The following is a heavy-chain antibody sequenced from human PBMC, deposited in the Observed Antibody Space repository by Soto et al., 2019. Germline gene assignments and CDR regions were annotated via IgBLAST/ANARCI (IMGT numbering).Heavy chain of an antibody. CDR3: ARDRGPSSGYYPYWFDP. J-gene: IGHJ5*02. Sequence: QVQLVQSGAEVKKPGSSVKVSCKASGGTFSSYAITWVRQAPGQGLEWMGGIIPIFGTANYAQKFQARVTIPPDESTSTAYMELSSLRSEDTAVYYCARDRGPSSGYYPYWFDPWGQGTLVTVSS. CDR2: IIPIFGTA. V-gene: IGHV1-69*05. D-gene: IGHD3-22*01. CDR1: GGTFSSYA.